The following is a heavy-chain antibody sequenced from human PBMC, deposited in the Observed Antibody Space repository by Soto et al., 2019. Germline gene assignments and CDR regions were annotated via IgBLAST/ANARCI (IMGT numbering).Heavy chain of an antibody. CDR1: GGSISSYY. V-gene: IGHV4-59*08. Sequence: PSETLSLTCTVSGGSISSYYWSWIRQPPWKGLEWIGYIYYSGSTNYNPSLKSRVTISVDTSKNQFSLKLSSVTAADTAVYYCARHLGAVAGSDAFDIWGQGTMVTVSS. CDR2: IYYSGST. CDR3: ARHLGAVAGSDAFDI. D-gene: IGHD6-19*01. J-gene: IGHJ3*02.